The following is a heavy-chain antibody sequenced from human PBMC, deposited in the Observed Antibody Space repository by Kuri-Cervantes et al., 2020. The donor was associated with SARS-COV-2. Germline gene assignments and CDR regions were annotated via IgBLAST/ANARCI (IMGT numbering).Heavy chain of an antibody. V-gene: IGHV3-21*04. CDR2: ISSSSGYI. J-gene: IGHJ4*02. CDR1: GFTFSSYS. CDR3: ARAHHKYSYGQTPFDY. D-gene: IGHD5-18*01. Sequence: GESLKISCAASGFTFSSYSMNWVRQAPGKGLEWVSSISSSSGYIYYADSVKGRFTISRDNAKNSLYLQMDSLRAEDTAVYYCARAHHKYSYGQTPFDYWGQGTLVTVSS.